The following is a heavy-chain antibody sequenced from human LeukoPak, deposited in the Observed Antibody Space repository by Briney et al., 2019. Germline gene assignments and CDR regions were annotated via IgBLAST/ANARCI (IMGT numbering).Heavy chain of an antibody. D-gene: IGHD4-17*01. J-gene: IGHJ4*02. CDR2: INHSGST. V-gene: IGHV4-34*01. CDR3: ARGEDDYGDYVHDY. Sequence: SETLSLTCAVYGGSFSGYCWSWIRQPPGKGLEWIGEINHSGSTNYNPSLKSRVTISVDTSKNQFSLKLSSVTAADTAVYYCARGEDDYGDYVHDYWGQGTLVTVSS. CDR1: GGSFSGYC.